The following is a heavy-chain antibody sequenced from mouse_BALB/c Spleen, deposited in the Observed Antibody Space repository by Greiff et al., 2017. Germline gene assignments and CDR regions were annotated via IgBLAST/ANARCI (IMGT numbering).Heavy chain of an antibody. J-gene: IGHJ3*01. CDR3: ARGGQLGLLFAY. V-gene: IGHV1-9*01. Sequence: QVQLQQSGAELVKPGASVKLSCKASGYTFSSYWIEWVKQRPGHGLEWIGEILPGSGSTNYNEKFKGKATFTADTSSNTPYMQLSSLTSEDSAVYYCARGGQLGLLFAYWGQGTLVTVSA. CDR2: ILPGSGST. CDR1: GYTFSSYW. D-gene: IGHD3-2*01.